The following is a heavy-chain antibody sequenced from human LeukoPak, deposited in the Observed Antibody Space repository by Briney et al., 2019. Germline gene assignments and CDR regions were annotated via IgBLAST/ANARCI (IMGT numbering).Heavy chain of an antibody. J-gene: IGHJ4*02. D-gene: IGHD6-13*01. CDR3: ARHRGYSSSWYRNFDY. Sequence: SETLSLTCTVSGSSINTPYYWAWIRQPPGKGLEWIGEINHSGSTNYNPSLKSRVTISVDTSKNQFSLKLSSVTAADTAVYYWARHRGYSSSWYRNFDYWGQGTLVTVSS. CDR2: INHSGST. V-gene: IGHV4-38-2*02. CDR1: GSSINTPYY.